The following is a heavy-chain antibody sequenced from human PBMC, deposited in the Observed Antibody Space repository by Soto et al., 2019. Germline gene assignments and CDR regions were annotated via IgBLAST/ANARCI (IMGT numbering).Heavy chain of an antibody. CDR3: ARDDNWFDP. CDR1: GYSISSGYY. J-gene: IGHJ5*02. Sequence: SETLSLTCAVSGYSISSGYYWAWIRQPPGKGLEWIGSIYHSGSTSYNPSLKNRVTISIDTSKNQFSLKLTSVTAADTAVYYCARDDNWFDPWGQGTLVTVSS. CDR2: IYHSGST. V-gene: IGHV4-38-2*02.